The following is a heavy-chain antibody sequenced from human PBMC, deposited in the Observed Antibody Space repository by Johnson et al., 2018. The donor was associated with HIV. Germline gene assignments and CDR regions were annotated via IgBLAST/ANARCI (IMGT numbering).Heavy chain of an antibody. D-gene: IGHD6-13*01. V-gene: IGHV3-30*02. Sequence: VQLVESGGGVVQPGGSLRLSCAASGFTFSSYGMHWVRQAPGKGLEWVAFIRYDGINKYYADSVKGRFTISRDNSKNTLYLQMNSLRAEDTAVYYCARGGYSIKDRGAFDIWGQGTMVTVSS. CDR3: ARGGYSIKDRGAFDI. CDR2: IRYDGINK. J-gene: IGHJ3*02. CDR1: GFTFSSYG.